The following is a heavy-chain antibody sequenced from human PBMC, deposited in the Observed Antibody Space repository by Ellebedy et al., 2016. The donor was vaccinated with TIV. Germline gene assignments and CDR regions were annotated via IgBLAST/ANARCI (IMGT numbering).Heavy chain of an antibody. J-gene: IGHJ6*03. Sequence: ASVKVSCXASGYTFTGYYMHWVRQAPGQGLEWMGWINPNSGGTNYAQKFQGRVTMTRDTSISTAYMELSRLRSDDTAVYYCARGSSSWFYYYYYYMDVWGKGTTVTVSS. CDR3: ARGSSSWFYYYYYYMDV. CDR1: GYTFTGYY. CDR2: INPNSGGT. V-gene: IGHV1-2*02. D-gene: IGHD6-13*01.